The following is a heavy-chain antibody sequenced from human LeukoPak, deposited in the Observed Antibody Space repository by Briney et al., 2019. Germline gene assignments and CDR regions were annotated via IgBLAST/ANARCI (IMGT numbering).Heavy chain of an antibody. CDR2: IIPIFGTA. CDR1: GGTFSSYA. Sequence: GASVKVSCKASGGTFSSYAISWVRQAPGQGLEWMGGIIPIFGTANYAQKFQGRVTITADESTSTAYMELSSLRSEDTAVYYCARDYGSGSYSDYYYYMDVWGKGTTVTVSS. CDR3: ARDYGSGSYSDYYYYMDV. V-gene: IGHV1-69*13. J-gene: IGHJ6*03. D-gene: IGHD3-10*01.